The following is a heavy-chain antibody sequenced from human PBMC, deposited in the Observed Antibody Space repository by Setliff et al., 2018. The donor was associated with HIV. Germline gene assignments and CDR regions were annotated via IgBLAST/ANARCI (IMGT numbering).Heavy chain of an antibody. CDR3: ASLPPLYDSSGYYFDY. D-gene: IGHD3-22*01. V-gene: IGHV3-7*02. Sequence: PGGSLRLSCAASGFSFSASWMTWIRQTPEKGLELVANMNQDGSETSYAASVRGRFTISRDNAKNSVYLQMNSLRDDDTAVYYCASLPPLYDSSGYYFDYWGQGTLVTVSS. J-gene: IGHJ4*02. CDR1: GFSFSASW. CDR2: MNQDGSET.